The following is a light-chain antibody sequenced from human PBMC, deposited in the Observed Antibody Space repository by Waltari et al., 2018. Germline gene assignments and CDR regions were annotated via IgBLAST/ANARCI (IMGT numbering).Light chain of an antibody. CDR2: EAI. V-gene: IGLV2-23*01. CDR3: CSYADRGTYV. CDR1: TTDVGNYDL. J-gene: IGLJ1*01. Sequence: QSALTQPASVSGTLGESITISCTGTTTDVGNYDLVSWYQHHPGKAPKLLICEAIKRPSGVSSRCSGSKAGNTASLTMSGLQAEDEADYYCCSYADRGTYVFGSGTKVTVL.